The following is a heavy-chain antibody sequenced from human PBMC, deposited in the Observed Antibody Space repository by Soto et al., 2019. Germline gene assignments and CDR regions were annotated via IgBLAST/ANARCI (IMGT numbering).Heavy chain of an antibody. CDR3: ARESEDLTSNFDY. CDR2: ISSTTNYI. Sequence: GGSLRLSXXASGFTFTRYSMNCVRQVPGKGLEWVSSISSTTNYIYYGDSMKGRFTISRDNAKNSLYLEMNSLRAEDTAVYYCARESEDLTSNFDYWGQGTLVTVSS. CDR1: GFTFTRYS. J-gene: IGHJ4*02. V-gene: IGHV3-21*06.